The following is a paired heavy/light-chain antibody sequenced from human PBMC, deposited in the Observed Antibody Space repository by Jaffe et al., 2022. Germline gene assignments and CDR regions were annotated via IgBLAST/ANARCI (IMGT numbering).Heavy chain of an antibody. J-gene: IGHJ3*02. CDR1: GFIFSDYW. D-gene: IGHD6-6*01. V-gene: IGHV3-74*01. CDR2: ISTDGSTT. CDR3: VRVGKEVRSSFFAFDI. Sequence: EVQLVESGGDLVQPGGSLRLSCAASGFIFSDYWMYWVRQDPGKGLMWVARISTDGSTTTHAESVKGRFTIYRDNAKNTLYLQMNSLRVEDTALYYCVRVGKEVRSSFFAFDIWGQGTMVTVS.
Light chain of an antibody. J-gene: IGLJ1*01. CDR1: TSDIGAYNY. Sequence: QSALTQPPSASGSPGQSVTISCTGTTSDIGAYNYVSWYQQHPGKAPKLIIYEVTKRPSGVPDRFSGSKSGNTASLTVSGLQTEDEADYYCSSFAGINSLYVFGKGTGVTVL. CDR2: EVT. V-gene: IGLV2-8*01. CDR3: SSFAGINSLYV.